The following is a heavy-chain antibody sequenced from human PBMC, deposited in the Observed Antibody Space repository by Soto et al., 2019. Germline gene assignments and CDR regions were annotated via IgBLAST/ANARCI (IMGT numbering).Heavy chain of an antibody. V-gene: IGHV3-15*07. CDR3: TTGHTGWADYYGMDV. D-gene: IGHD2-15*01. J-gene: IGHJ6*01. Sequence: VQLVESGGGLEQPGGSLRLSCAASGFSFSNAWMNWVRQPPGKGLEWVGRIKSKPEGGTTDYAAPVKGRFTISRDDSKNTLYLQMNSLKSEDTAVYYGTTGHTGWADYYGMDVW. CDR1: GFSFSNAW. CDR2: IKSKPEGGTT.